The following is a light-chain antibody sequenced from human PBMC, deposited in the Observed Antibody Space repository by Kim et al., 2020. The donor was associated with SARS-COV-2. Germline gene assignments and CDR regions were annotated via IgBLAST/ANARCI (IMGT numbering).Light chain of an antibody. V-gene: IGKV3-15*01. CDR2: GAS. Sequence: EIVMTQSPATLSVSPGERATLSCRASQSVNSNLAWYQHKPGKAPRLLIYGASTRATGIPARFSGSGSGTEFTLTISSLQSEDFAVYFCQQYNNWPYTFGQGTKLEI. CDR1: QSVNSN. J-gene: IGKJ2*01. CDR3: QQYNNWPYT.